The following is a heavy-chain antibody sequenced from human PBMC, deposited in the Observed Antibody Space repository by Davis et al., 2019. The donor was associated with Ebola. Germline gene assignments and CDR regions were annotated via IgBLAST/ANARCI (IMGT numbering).Heavy chain of an antibody. D-gene: IGHD3-22*01. CDR1: GYTFTSYA. J-gene: IGHJ5*02. CDR2: IIPIFGTA. V-gene: IGHV1-69*13. Sequence: SVKVSCKASGYTFTSYAISWVRQAPGQGLEWMGGIIPIFGTANYAQKFQGRVTITADESTSTAYMELSSLRSEDTAVYYCARVPFYDSSGYYPTLGGWFDPWGQGTLVTVSS. CDR3: ARVPFYDSSGYYPTLGGWFDP.